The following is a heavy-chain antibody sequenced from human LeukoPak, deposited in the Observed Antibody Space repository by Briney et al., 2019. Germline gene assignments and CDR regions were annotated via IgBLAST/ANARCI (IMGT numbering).Heavy chain of an antibody. J-gene: IGHJ3*02. Sequence: SETLSLTCAVSGDSFSSHYWTWIRQPPGKGLEWIGYISYIGSTNYNPSLKSRVTISIDTSKNQFSLKLSSVTAADTAVYYCARDLVTVTKGFDIWGQGTMVSVSS. CDR1: GDSFSSHY. CDR3: ARDLVTVTKGFDI. CDR2: ISYIGST. D-gene: IGHD4-17*01. V-gene: IGHV4-59*11.